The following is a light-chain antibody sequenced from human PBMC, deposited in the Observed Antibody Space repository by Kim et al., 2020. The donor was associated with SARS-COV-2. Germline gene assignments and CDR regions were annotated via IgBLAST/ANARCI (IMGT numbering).Light chain of an antibody. CDR2: GAS. CDR1: QSVSSS. J-gene: IGKJ4*01. Sequence: SFSPGDTAIVSCRARQSVSSSLAWYQQKRGQPPRLLMYGASTRAAGIPARFSGSGSGTDFTLTITRLQSEDFAIYFCQQYNNWLTFGGGTKVDIK. CDR3: QQYNNWLT. V-gene: IGKV3D-15*01.